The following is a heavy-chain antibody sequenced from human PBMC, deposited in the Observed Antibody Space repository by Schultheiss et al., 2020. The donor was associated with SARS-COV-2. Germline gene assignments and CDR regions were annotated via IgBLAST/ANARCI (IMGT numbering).Heavy chain of an antibody. CDR1: GITLDGYA. V-gene: IGHV3-9*01. J-gene: IGHJ5*02. CDR3: ARDLRLTGSSSWYWGGSNWFDP. Sequence: SLKISCAASGITLDGYAMHWVRLAPGKGLEWVSGISWNGGSTGYADSVKGRFTISRDNSKNTLYLQMNSLRAEDTAVYYCARDLRLTGSSSWYWGGSNWFDPWGQGTLVTVSS. D-gene: IGHD6-13*01. CDR2: ISWNGGST.